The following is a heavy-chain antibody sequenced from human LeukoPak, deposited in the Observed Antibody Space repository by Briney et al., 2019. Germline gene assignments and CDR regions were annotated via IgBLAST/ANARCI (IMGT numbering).Heavy chain of an antibody. J-gene: IGHJ6*03. CDR3: ARLYSSSWLLYYYYYMDL. CDR2: INHSGST. D-gene: IGHD6-13*01. Sequence: SETLSLTCAVYGGSFSCYYWSWIRQPPGKGLEWIGEINHSGSTNYNPSLKSRVTISVDTSKNQFSLKLSSVTAADTAVYYCARLYSSSWLLYYYYYMDLWGKGTTVTISS. CDR1: GGSFSCYY. V-gene: IGHV4-34*01.